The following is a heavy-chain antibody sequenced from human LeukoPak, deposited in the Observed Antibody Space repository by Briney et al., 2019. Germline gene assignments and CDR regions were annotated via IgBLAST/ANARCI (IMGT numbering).Heavy chain of an antibody. J-gene: IGHJ4*02. CDR3: AKSGLSRFDY. V-gene: IGHV3-23*01. D-gene: IGHD4/OR15-4a*01. CDR2: VSGSGGNT. Sequence: GGSLRLSCAASGFTFSSYGMSWVRQAPGKGLEWVATVSGSGGNTHYADSVKGRFTISRDNTKNTLSLQMNSLRAEDTAVYYCAKSGLSRFDYWGQGTLITVSS. CDR1: GFTFSSYG.